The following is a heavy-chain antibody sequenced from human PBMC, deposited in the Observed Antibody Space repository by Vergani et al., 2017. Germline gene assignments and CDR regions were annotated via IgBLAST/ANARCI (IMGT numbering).Heavy chain of an antibody. J-gene: IGHJ6*02. V-gene: IGHV3-30*02. CDR2: IRYDGSNP. CDR1: GYTFGHFD. D-gene: IGHD1-26*01. CDR3: AKKGGSLYYYGVDV. Sequence: QEQLLQSGGGVVQPGGSLRLSCIGSGYTFGHFDMHWVRQAPGKGLAWVAFIRYDGSNPQYIDSVKGLFTISRDNSKDTLCLLMNGRRPEDTGTYFCAKKGGSLYYYGVDVWGQGTTITVSS.